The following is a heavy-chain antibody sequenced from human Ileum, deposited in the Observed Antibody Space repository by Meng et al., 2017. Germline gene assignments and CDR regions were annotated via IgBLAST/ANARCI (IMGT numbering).Heavy chain of an antibody. CDR1: GDAMGNRIG. J-gene: IGHJ4*02. D-gene: IGHD3-10*01. V-gene: IGHV4-4*02. CDR2: ISNSGKT. CDR3: ARERIRELGLFDS. Sequence: VQHMVPGPGIVRLSGTLSLASAVYGDAMGNRIGWSWIRQPPGRGVEWMGEISNSGKTVYSPSLQSRVRISLEKSNNQFSLTLNSVTAADTAMYYCARERIRELGLFDSWGQGTLVTVSS.